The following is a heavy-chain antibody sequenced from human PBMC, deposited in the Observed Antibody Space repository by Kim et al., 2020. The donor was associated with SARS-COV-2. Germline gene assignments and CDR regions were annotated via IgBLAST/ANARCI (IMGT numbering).Heavy chain of an antibody. D-gene: IGHD3-10*01. CDR3: ARDIGRITNEKYFQH. V-gene: IGHV1-18*01. Sequence: ASVKVSCKASGYTFTSYGISWVRQAPGQGLEWMGWISAYNGNTNYAQKLQGRVTMTTDTSTSTAYMELRSLRSDDTAVYYCARDIGRITNEKYFQHWGQGTLVTVSS. CDR1: GYTFTSYG. CDR2: ISAYNGNT. J-gene: IGHJ1*01.